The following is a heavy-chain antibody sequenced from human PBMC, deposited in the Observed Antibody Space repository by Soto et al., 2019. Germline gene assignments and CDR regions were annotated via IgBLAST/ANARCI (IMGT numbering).Heavy chain of an antibody. CDR2: ISSSGSTI. D-gene: IGHD3-3*01. CDR1: GFTFGDYY. CDR3: ARAVLEWWDYYMDV. Sequence: GGSLRLSCAASGFTFGDYYMSWIRQAPGKGLEWVSYISSSGSTIYYADSVKGRFTISRDNAKNSLYLQMNSLRAEDTAVYYCARAVLEWWDYYMDVWGKGTTVTV. V-gene: IGHV3-11*01. J-gene: IGHJ6*03.